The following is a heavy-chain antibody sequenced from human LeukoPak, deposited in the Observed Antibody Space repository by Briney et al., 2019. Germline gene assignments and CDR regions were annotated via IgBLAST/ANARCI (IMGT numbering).Heavy chain of an antibody. CDR2: INPNSGGT. CDR3: LVGMGHCSGGSCYYGPWDY. J-gene: IGHJ4*02. V-gene: IGHV1-2*02. CDR1: GYTFTGYY. D-gene: IGHD2-15*01. Sequence: ASVKVSCKASGYTFTGYYMHWVRQAPGQGLEWMGWINPNSGGTNYAQKFQGRVTMTRDTSISTAYMELSRLRSDDTAVYYCLVGMGHCSGGSCYYGPWDYWGQGTLVTVSS.